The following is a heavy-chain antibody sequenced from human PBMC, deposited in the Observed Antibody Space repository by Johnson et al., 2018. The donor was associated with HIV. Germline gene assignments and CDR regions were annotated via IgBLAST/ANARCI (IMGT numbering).Heavy chain of an antibody. CDR3: TTMSALWVGDLHVFGDGFDI. CDR2: IKSKTDGGTT. J-gene: IGHJ3*02. CDR1: AFSFSDYW. Sequence: VQLVESGGGLVQNGGSLRLSCEASAFSFSDYWMHWVRQAPGKGLVWVGRIKSKTDGGTTDYAAPVKGRFTISRDDSKNTLYLQMNSLKIEDTAVYYCTTMSALWVGDLHVFGDGFDIWGQGTMVTVSS. D-gene: IGHD3-10*01. V-gene: IGHV3-15*01.